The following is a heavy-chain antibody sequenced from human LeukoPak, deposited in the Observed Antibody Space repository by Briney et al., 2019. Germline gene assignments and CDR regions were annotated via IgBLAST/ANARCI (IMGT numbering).Heavy chain of an antibody. Sequence: ASVKVSCKASGYTFTGYYMHWVRQAPGQGLEWMGWTNPNSGGTNYAQKFQGRVTMTRDTSISTAYMELSRLRSDDTAVYYCARVSYDSSGYYYDGAYDYWGQGTLVTVSS. CDR2: TNPNSGGT. D-gene: IGHD3-22*01. J-gene: IGHJ4*02. V-gene: IGHV1-2*02. CDR3: ARVSYDSSGYYYDGAYDY. CDR1: GYTFTGYY.